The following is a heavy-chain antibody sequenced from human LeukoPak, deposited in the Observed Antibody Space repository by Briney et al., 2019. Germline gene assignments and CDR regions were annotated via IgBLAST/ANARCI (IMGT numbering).Heavy chain of an antibody. D-gene: IGHD5-18*01. CDR2: IRQDGSEK. CDR1: GFTLSNYG. Sequence: GGSLRLSCAASGFTLSNYGVSWVRQAPGKGLEWVANIRQDGSEKYYVDSAKGRFTISRDNAKNSLYLQMNSLRAEDTAVYYCARVRYSYGPNFDYWGQGTLVTVSS. CDR3: ARVRYSYGPNFDY. V-gene: IGHV3-7*03. J-gene: IGHJ4*02.